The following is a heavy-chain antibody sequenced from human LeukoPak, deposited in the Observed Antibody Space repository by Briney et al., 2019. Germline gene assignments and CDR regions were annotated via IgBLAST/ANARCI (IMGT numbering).Heavy chain of an antibody. CDR2: INHSGST. CDR1: GGSFSGYY. Sequence: SETLSLTCAVYGGSFSGYYWSWIRQPPGKGLEWIGEINHSGSTNYNPSLKSRVTISVDTSKNQFPLKLSSVTAPDTAVYYCARVLYYYDSSGYYQGLIDYWGQGTLVTVSS. CDR3: ARVLYYYDSSGYYQGLIDY. J-gene: IGHJ4*02. V-gene: IGHV4-34*01. D-gene: IGHD3-22*01.